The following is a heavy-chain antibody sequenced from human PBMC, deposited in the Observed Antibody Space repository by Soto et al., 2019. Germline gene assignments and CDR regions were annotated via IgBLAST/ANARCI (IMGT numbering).Heavy chain of an antibody. Sequence: EVQLLESGGGLVQPGGSLRLSCAASGFAFSSYAMSWLRQAPGKGLEWVSSISGSTSGTYYADAVKGRFTISRDNSNNTLYLQMSSLRAEDTAVYYWAKDRGFIDPFDYWGQGALVTGSS. CDR3: AKDRGFIDPFDY. D-gene: IGHD3-16*02. J-gene: IGHJ4*02. CDR2: ISGSTSGT. V-gene: IGHV3-23*01. CDR1: GFAFSSYA.